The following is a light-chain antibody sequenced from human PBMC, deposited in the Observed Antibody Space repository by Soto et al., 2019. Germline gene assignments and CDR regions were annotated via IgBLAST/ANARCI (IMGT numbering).Light chain of an antibody. Sequence: QSVLTQPPSVSGAPGQRVTISCTGSASNFGAGYDVHWYQQLPGTAPRLLIYANNNRPSGVPDRFSASKSGTSASLAITGLQAEDEADYFCQSFDNSHAVFGGGTKLTVL. J-gene: IGLJ2*01. CDR3: QSFDNSHAV. V-gene: IGLV1-40*01. CDR1: ASNFGAGYD. CDR2: ANN.